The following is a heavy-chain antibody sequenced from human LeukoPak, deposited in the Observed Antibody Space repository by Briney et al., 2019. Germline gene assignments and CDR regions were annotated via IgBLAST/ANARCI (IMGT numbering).Heavy chain of an antibody. D-gene: IGHD4-11*01. Sequence: PGGSLRLSCAASGFTFSTYEMNWVGQAPGKGLVWVSRINSDGRSTSYADSVKGRFTISRDNAKNTLYLQVNSLRAEDTAVYYCARETSTGFDYWGQGTLVTVSS. CDR1: GFTFSTYE. CDR2: INSDGRST. V-gene: IGHV3-74*01. CDR3: ARETSTGFDY. J-gene: IGHJ4*02.